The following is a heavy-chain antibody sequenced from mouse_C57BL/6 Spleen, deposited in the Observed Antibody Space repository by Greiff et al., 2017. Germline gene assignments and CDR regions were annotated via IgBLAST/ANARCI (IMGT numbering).Heavy chain of an antibody. CDR1: GYTFTSYW. V-gene: IGHV1-69*01. CDR3: ARDGTTVVEGFAY. J-gene: IGHJ3*01. Sequence: VKLQQPGAELVMPGASVKLSCKASGYTFTSYWMHWVKQRPGQGLEWIGEIDPSDSYTNYNQKFKGKSTLTVDKSSSTAYMQLSSLTSEDSAVYYCARDGTTVVEGFAYWGQGTLVTVSA. CDR2: IDPSDSYT. D-gene: IGHD1-1*01.